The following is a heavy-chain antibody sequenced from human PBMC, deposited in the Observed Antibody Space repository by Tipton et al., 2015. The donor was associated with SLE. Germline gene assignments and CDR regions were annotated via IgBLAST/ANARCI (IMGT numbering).Heavy chain of an antibody. CDR3: ARMRGGYNAHH. Sequence: TLSLTCTVSGDSITRDYWTWIWQPPGKGLGWIGYISYSGSTNYNPSVRSRVSISLDTSKNQFSLKVKSVTTADTAVYYCARMRGGYNAHHWGQGILVTVSS. D-gene: IGHD5-24*01. CDR1: GDSITRDY. V-gene: IGHV4-59*07. J-gene: IGHJ5*02. CDR2: ISYSGST.